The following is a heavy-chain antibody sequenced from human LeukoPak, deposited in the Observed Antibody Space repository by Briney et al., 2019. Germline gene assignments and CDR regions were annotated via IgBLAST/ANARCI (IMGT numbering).Heavy chain of an antibody. CDR1: GFTFSNYA. CDR2: LSGSGGST. Sequence: PGGSLRLSCAASGFTFSNYAMSWVRQAPGKGLEWVSALSGSGGSTYYADSVKGRFTISRDNSKNTLYLQMNSLRAEDTAVYYCAKDIVVVPAAIDYWGQGTLVTVSS. V-gene: IGHV3-23*01. CDR3: AKDIVVVPAAIDY. J-gene: IGHJ4*02. D-gene: IGHD2-2*01.